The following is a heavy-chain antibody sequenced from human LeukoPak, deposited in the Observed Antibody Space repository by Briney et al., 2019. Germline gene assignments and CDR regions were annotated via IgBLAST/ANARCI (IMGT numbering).Heavy chain of an antibody. D-gene: IGHD3-10*01. Sequence: SETLSLTCTASGASISSSSHYWGWIRQPPGQGLESIGSFYCRRSTYYNPSLRSRISIAMSTSQYSFSLNLISASDAATDVYSRGGTYYNPSLKSRVTISVDTSKNHFSLKLSSVTAADTAVYYCAIRLVVTASREYFQHWGQGTLVSVSS. CDR3: GGTYYNPSLKSRVTISVDTSKNHFSLKLSSVTAADTAVYYCAIRLVVTASREYFQH. J-gene: IGHJ1*01. CDR1: GASISSSSHY. CDR2: FYCRRST. V-gene: IGHV4-39*02.